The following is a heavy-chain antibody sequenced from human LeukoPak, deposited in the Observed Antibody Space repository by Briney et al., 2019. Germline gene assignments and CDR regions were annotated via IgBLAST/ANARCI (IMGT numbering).Heavy chain of an antibody. CDR2: ISGSGGST. J-gene: IGHJ4*02. CDR3: ARAPYYYGSGSNYYFDY. Sequence: GGSLRLSCAASGFTFSSYAMSWVRQAPGKGLEWVSAISGSGGSTYYADSVKGRFTISRDNSKNTLYLQMNSLRAEDTAVYYCARAPYYYGSGSNYYFDYWGQGTLVTVSS. V-gene: IGHV3-23*01. CDR1: GFTFSSYA. D-gene: IGHD3-10*01.